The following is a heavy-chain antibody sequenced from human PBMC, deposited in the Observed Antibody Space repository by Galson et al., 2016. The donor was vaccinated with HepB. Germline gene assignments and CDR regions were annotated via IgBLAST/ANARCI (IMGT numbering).Heavy chain of an antibody. CDR3: AKIPAYYYAMDV. Sequence: SLRLSCAASGFTFSSYAMSWVRQAPGKGLEWVSSLSSRGGSASYADSVKGRFTISRDNSKNTLYLQMNSLRAGDMAVYYCAKIPAYYYAMDVWGQGTTVTVSS. J-gene: IGHJ6*02. V-gene: IGHV3-23*01. D-gene: IGHD2-2*01. CDR1: GFTFSSYA. CDR2: LSSRGGSA.